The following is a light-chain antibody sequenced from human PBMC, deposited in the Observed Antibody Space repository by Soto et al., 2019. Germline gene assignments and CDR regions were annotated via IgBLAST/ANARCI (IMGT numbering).Light chain of an antibody. CDR1: QGISSR. V-gene: IGKV1D-16*01. J-gene: IGKJ5*01. CDR2: AAS. Sequence: DLQMTQSPSSLSASVGDRVTITCRASQGISSRLTWYQQKPEKAPKSLISAASSLQSGVPSRFSGSGSGTDFTLTISSLQPEDSATYYCQQYNTYPITFGQGTRLEIK. CDR3: QQYNTYPIT.